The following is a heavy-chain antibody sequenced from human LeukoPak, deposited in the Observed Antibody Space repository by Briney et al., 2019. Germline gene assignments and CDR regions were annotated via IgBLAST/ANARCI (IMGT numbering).Heavy chain of an antibody. J-gene: IGHJ4*02. CDR2: IGPSSSTSYLST. CDR1: GFSLGDFN. Sequence: PGGSLRLSCVAYGFSLGDFNMIWVRQAPGKGLEWLSYIGPSSSTSYLSTYYAQSAKGRFTISRDIASNSLFLQMSSLRVEDTAIYYCARGWGGYSSYPPDYWGQGTLVTVSS. D-gene: IGHD5-12*01. V-gene: IGHV3-48*01. CDR3: ARGWGGYSSYPPDY.